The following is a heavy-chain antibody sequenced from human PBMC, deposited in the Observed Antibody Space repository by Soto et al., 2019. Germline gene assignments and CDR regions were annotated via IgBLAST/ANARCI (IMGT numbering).Heavy chain of an antibody. J-gene: IGHJ4*02. D-gene: IGHD4-17*01. CDR2: ISYDGSNK. CDR3: AKALYGDYETPHPSPFDY. V-gene: IGHV3-30*18. Sequence: QVQLVESGGGVVQPGRSLRLSCAASGFTFSSYGMHWVRQAPGKGLEWVAVISYDGSNKYYADSVKGRFTISRDNSKNTLYLQMNSLRAEDTAVYYCAKALYGDYETPHPSPFDYWGQGTLVTVSS. CDR1: GFTFSSYG.